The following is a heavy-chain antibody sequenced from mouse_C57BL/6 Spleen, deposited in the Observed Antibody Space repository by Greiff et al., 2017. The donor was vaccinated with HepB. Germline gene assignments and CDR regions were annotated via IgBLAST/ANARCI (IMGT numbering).Heavy chain of an antibody. Sequence: QVQLQQPGAELVKPGASVKVSCKASGYTFTSYWMHWVKQRPGQGLEWIGRIHPSDSDTNYNQKFKGKATLTVDKSPSTAYMQLSSLTSEDSAVYYCATPLTTVVATDAMDYWGQGTSVTVSS. J-gene: IGHJ4*01. D-gene: IGHD1-1*01. CDR3: ATPLTTVVATDAMDY. V-gene: IGHV1-74*01. CDR2: IHPSDSDT. CDR1: GYTFTSYW.